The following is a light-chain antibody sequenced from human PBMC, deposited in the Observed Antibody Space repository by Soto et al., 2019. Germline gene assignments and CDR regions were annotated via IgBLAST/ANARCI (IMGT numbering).Light chain of an antibody. CDR1: KLGDKY. J-gene: IGLJ2*01. CDR3: QAWDSSTVV. Sequence: SYELTQPPSVSVSPRQTASITCSGDKLGDKYACWYQQKPGQSPILVIYQDDKRPSGIPERFSGSNSENTATLTISGTQAMDEADYYCQAWDSSTVVFGGGTKVTVL. V-gene: IGLV3-1*01. CDR2: QDD.